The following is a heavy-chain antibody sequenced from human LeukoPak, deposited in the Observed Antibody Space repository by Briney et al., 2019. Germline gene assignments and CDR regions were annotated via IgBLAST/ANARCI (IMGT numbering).Heavy chain of an antibody. CDR1: GGSISSGGYS. V-gene: IGHV4-30-2*01. CDR3: ARGRRFLDY. Sequence: SETLSLTCAVSGGSISSGGYSWGWIRQPPGKGLEWIGYIYHSGSTYYNPSLKSRVTISVDRSKNQFSLKLSSVTAADTAVYYCARGRRFLDYWGQGTLVTVSS. D-gene: IGHD3-10*01. CDR2: IYHSGST. J-gene: IGHJ4*02.